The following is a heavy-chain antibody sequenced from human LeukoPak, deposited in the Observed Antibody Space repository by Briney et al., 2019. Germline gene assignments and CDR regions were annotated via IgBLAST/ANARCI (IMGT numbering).Heavy chain of an antibody. Sequence: SQTLSLTCAISGDSVSSNSAAWNWIRQSPSGGLEWLGRTYYRSRWYNDYAASVKGRLTINSDTSKNQFSLQLNPVTPEDTAVYYCARGNAATVVSYFDYWGQGTLVTVSS. J-gene: IGHJ4*03. CDR2: TYYRSRWYN. CDR3: ARGNAATVVSYFDY. V-gene: IGHV6-1*01. CDR1: GDSVSSNSAA. D-gene: IGHD4-11*01.